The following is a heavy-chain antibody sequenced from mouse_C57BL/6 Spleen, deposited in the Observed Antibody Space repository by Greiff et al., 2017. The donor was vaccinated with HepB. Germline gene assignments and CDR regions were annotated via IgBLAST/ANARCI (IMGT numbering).Heavy chain of an antibody. CDR3: ARVGTAFDY. V-gene: IGHV1-64*01. J-gene: IGHJ2*01. CDR1: GYTFTSYC. CDR2: IHPNSGST. Sequence: QVQLQQPGAELVKPGASVQFSCKASGYTFTSYCMHWVPQQPGHGLEWIGMIHPNSGSTNYNEKFKSKATLTVDKSSSTAYMQLSSLTSEDSAVYYCARVGTAFDYWGQGTTLTVSS. D-gene: IGHD3-3*01.